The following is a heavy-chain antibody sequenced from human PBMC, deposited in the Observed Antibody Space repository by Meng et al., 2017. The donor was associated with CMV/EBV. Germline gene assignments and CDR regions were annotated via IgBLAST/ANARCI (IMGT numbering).Heavy chain of an antibody. J-gene: IGHJ6*02. Sequence: GESLKISCAASGSTFSSYRMNWVRQAPGKGLEWVSSISSSSSYKYYADSVKGRFTISRDNAKNSLYLQMNSLRAENTAVYYCARDEFLAWLLYMSAGTYYYYGMDVWGQGTTVTVSS. CDR2: ISSSSSYK. D-gene: IGHD3-3*01. CDR3: ARDEFLAWLLYMSAGTYYYYGMDV. V-gene: IGHV3-21*01. CDR1: GSTFSSYR.